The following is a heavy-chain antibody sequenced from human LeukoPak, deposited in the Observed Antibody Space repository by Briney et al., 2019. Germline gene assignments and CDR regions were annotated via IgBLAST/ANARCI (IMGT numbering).Heavy chain of an antibody. CDR1: GYTFTGYY. Sequence: SVKLSCKASGYTFTGYYMHWVRQAPGQGLEWMGWINPNSGGTNYAKNFQGRVTMTRDTSISTAYMELSRLRSDDTAVYYCASSIAAHFDYWGQGTLVTVSS. V-gene: IGHV1-2*02. CDR3: ASSIAAHFDY. D-gene: IGHD6-6*01. CDR2: INPNSGGT. J-gene: IGHJ4*02.